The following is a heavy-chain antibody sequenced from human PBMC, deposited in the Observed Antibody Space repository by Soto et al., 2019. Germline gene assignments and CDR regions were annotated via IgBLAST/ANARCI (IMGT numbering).Heavy chain of an antibody. Sequence: GGSLRLSCAASGFTFSSYTMNWVRQAPGKGLEWVSSISTSGRYISYADSVKGRFTISRDNAKNSLDLQMNSLRAEDTSVYYCARSHGSSGNGAFDIWGQGTLVTVSS. V-gene: IGHV3-21*01. CDR1: GFTFSSYT. D-gene: IGHD6-13*01. CDR3: ARSHGSSGNGAFDI. J-gene: IGHJ3*02. CDR2: ISTSGRYI.